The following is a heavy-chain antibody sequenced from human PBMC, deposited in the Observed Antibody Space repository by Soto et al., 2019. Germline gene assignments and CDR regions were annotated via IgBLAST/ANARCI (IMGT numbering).Heavy chain of an antibody. CDR1: GYTLTELS. J-gene: IGHJ6*02. Sequence: ASVKVSCKVSGYTLTELSMHWVRQAPGKGLEWMGGFDPEDGETIYAQKFQGRVTMTEDTSTDTAYMELSSLRSEDTAVYYCATPLLRMTTALDYYYGMDVWGQGTTVTVSS. CDR2: FDPEDGET. CDR3: ATPLLRMTTALDYYYGMDV. D-gene: IGHD4-17*01. V-gene: IGHV1-24*01.